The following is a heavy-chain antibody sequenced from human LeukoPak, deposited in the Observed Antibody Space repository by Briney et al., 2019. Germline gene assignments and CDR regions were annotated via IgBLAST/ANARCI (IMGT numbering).Heavy chain of an antibody. CDR1: GGSISSSSHS. Sequence: SETLSLTCTVSGGSISSSSHSWGWIRQPPGKGLEWTGSIYYTGKTYYHPSLKSRVTISVDPSKNQFFLKLSSVTAADTAVYYCAQSLGSSNWIGNWFDPWGQGTLVTVSS. D-gene: IGHD6-13*01. CDR2: IYYTGKT. J-gene: IGHJ5*02. V-gene: IGHV4-39*01. CDR3: AQSLGSSNWIGNWFDP.